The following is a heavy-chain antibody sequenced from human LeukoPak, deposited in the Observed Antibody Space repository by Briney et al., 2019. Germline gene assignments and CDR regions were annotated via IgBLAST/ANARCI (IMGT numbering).Heavy chain of an antibody. CDR3: AKDVHNLVGGMSY. Sequence: PGGSLRLSCAASGFTFSSEAMSWVRQAPGKRLEWVSTIDVSGGNTHYSHPVKGRFTISRDNSKSTLYLQMNSLRAEDTAVYYCAKDVHNLVGGMSYWGQGALVTASP. CDR1: GFTFSSEA. J-gene: IGHJ4*02. CDR2: IDVSGGNT. D-gene: IGHD2-21*01. V-gene: IGHV3-23*01.